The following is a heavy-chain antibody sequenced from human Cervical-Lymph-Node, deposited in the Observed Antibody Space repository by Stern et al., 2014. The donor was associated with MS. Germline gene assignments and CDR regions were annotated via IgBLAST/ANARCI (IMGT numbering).Heavy chain of an antibody. CDR3: ARVIKHSSGWYYFDY. V-gene: IGHV3-21*01. Sequence: EVQLVESGGGLVKPGGSLRLSCAASGFTFSSYSMNWVRQAPGKGLEWVSSISSSSSYIYYADSVKGRFTISRDNAKNSLYLQMNSLRAEDTAVYYCARVIKHSSGWYYFDYWGQGTLVTVSS. D-gene: IGHD6-19*01. CDR1: GFTFSSYS. J-gene: IGHJ4*02. CDR2: ISSSSSYI.